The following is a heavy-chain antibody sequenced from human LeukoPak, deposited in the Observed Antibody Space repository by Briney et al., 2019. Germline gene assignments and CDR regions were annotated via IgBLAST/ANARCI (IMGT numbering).Heavy chain of an antibody. D-gene: IGHD1-26*01. V-gene: IGHV3-30*18. CDR3: AKVSPLVGATDY. CDR2: ISYDGSNK. Sequence: GGTLRLSCAASGFTFSSYGMHWVRQAPGKGLEWVAVISYDGSNKYYADSVKGRFTISRDNSKNTLYLQMNSLRAEDTAVYYCAKVSPLVGATDYWGQGTLVTVSS. J-gene: IGHJ4*02. CDR1: GFTFSSYG.